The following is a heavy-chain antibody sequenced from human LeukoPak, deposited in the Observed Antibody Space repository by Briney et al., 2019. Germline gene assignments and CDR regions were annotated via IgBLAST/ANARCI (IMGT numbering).Heavy chain of an antibody. V-gene: IGHV3-30-3*01. CDR2: ISYDGSNK. Sequence: QTGGSLTLSCAASGFTFSSYAMHCLRQAPGKGLEGGAVISYDGSNKYYADSVKGRFTISRDNSKTTLYLQMNRLRAEDTAVYYCARENSSGWYEDYWGQGTLVTVSS. CDR1: GFTFSSYA. J-gene: IGHJ4*02. CDR3: ARENSSGWYEDY. D-gene: IGHD6-19*01.